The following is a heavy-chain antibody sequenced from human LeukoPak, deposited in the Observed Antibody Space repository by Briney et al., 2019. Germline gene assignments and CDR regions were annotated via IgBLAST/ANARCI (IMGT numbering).Heavy chain of an antibody. CDR2: MNPNSGNT. J-gene: IGHJ4*02. D-gene: IGHD4-11*01. V-gene: IGHV1-8*03. CDR3: ARGSSVTANNFDY. CDR1: GYTFTSYD. Sequence: ASVKVSCKASGYTFTSYDINWVRQATGQGLEWMGWMNPNSGNTGYAQKFQGRVTITRNTSISTAYMELSSLRSEDTAVYYCARGSSVTANNFDYWGQGTLVTVSS.